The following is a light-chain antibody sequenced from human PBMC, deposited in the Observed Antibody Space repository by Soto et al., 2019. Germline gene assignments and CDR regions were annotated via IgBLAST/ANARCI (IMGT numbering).Light chain of an antibody. V-gene: IGKV3-20*01. CDR1: QSVSSSY. CDR2: GAS. J-gene: IGKJ4*01. CDR3: QQYGSSPLT. Sequence: VLTQSPGTLSLSPGERATLSCRASQSVSSSYLAWYQQKPGQAPRLLIYGASTRATGVPDRFSGSGSGTDFTLTISRLEPEDFAVYYCQQYGSSPLTFGGGTKVEIK.